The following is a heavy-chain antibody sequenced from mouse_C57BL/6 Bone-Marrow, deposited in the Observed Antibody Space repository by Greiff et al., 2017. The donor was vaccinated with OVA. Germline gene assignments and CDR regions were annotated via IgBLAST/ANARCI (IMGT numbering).Heavy chain of an antibody. Sequence: VQLQQSGAELARPGASVKLSCKASGYSFTSSGISWVKQRTGQGLEWIGEIYPRSGNTYYNEKFKGKATLTADKSSSTAYMELRSLTSEDSAVYFCARLRATIGVDYWGQGTSVTVSS. D-gene: IGHD2-1*01. CDR3: ARLRATIGVDY. J-gene: IGHJ4*01. CDR1: GYSFTSSG. V-gene: IGHV1-81*01. CDR2: IYPRSGNT.